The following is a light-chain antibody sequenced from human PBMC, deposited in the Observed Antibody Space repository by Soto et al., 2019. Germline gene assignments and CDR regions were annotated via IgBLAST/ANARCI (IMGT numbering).Light chain of an antibody. CDR1: ISDVGGYNY. V-gene: IGLV2-14*03. Sequence: QSALTQPASVSGSPGQSITISCTGTISDVGGYNYVSWYQQHPGKAPKLMINDVSHRPSGVSNRFSGSKSGNTASLTISGLQVEDEADYYCSSYTSSSTVLFGGGTKLTVL. CDR3: SSYTSSSTVL. J-gene: IGLJ2*01. CDR2: DVS.